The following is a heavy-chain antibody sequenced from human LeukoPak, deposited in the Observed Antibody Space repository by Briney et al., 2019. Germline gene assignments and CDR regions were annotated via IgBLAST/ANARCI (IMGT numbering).Heavy chain of an antibody. J-gene: IGHJ4*02. V-gene: IGHV4-39*07. CDR2: INHSGST. CDR1: GGSISSSSYY. D-gene: IGHD2-2*01. Sequence: SETLSLTCTVSGGSISSSSYYWSWIRQPPGKGLEWIGEINHSGSTNYNPSLKSRVTISVDTSKNQFSLKLSSVTAADTAVYYCARSVPAATGPGYFDYWGQGTLVTVSS. CDR3: ARSVPAATGPGYFDY.